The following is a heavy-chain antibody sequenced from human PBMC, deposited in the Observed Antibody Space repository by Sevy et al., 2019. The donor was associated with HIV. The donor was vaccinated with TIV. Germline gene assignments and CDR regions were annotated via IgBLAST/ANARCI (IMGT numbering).Heavy chain of an antibody. CDR3: ARAMGV. CDR2: INQDGSEI. J-gene: IGHJ6*02. CDR1: GISISSHW. Sequence: GGSLRLSCVGSGISISSHWMNWVRQSPGMGLEWVANINQDGSEIYYVDSVKGRFTISRENAKNSGYLQMHSLRVEDSGVYYCARAMGVWGQWTTVTVSS. V-gene: IGHV3-7*01.